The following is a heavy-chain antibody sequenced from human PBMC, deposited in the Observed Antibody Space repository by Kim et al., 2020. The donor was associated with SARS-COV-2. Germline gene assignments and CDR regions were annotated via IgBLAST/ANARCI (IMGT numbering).Heavy chain of an antibody. V-gene: IGHV1-3*01. Sequence: GNGSTIYSQKFQGRVTFTTDTSASTAYMELSFLRSKDSAVYYCRGGFYFDYWGQGTLVTVSA. CDR2: GNGST. CDR3: RGGFYFDY. J-gene: IGHJ4*02. D-gene: IGHD3-16*01.